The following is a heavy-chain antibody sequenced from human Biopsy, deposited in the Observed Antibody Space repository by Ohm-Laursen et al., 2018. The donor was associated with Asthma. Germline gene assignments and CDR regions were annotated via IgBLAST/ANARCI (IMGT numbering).Heavy chain of an antibody. V-gene: IGHV3-11*01. CDR2: INGKSNSI. CDR1: GFTFSDYY. CDR3: ARDSYSSGLYDDFES. Sequence: GFLRLSCAASGFTFSDYYMSWIRQAPGKGLEWISYINGKSNSIEYADSVKGRFTISRDNAKNSLYLQMNSLRAEDTAVYYCARDSYSSGLYDDFESWGQGTLVTVSS. J-gene: IGHJ4*02. D-gene: IGHD6-19*01.